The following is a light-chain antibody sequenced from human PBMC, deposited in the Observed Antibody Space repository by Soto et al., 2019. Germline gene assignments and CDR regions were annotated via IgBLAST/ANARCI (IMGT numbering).Light chain of an antibody. V-gene: IGLV3-21*02. J-gene: IGLJ1*01. CDR1: NLGSKT. Sequence: VLTQPPSVSVAPGQTARITCGGNNLGSKTVHWYQQKPGQAPVLLVYDDRDRPSGIPERFSGSNSGNTATLTISRVEAGDEADYYCQVWDSSSDDYVFGIGTKLTVL. CDR2: DDR. CDR3: QVWDSSSDDYV.